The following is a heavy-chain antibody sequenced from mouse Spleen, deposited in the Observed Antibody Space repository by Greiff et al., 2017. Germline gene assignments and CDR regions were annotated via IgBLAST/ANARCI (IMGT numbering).Heavy chain of an antibody. CDR2: IYPGDGDT. D-gene: IGHD4-1*01. CDR1: GYAFSSYW. V-gene: IGHV1-80*01. Sequence: LVESGAELVKPGASVKISCKASGYAFSSYWMNWVKQRPGKGLEWIGQIYPGDGDTNYNGKFKGKATLTADKSSSTAYMQLSSLTSEDSAVYFCARPNWDEGFAYWGQGTLVTVSA. J-gene: IGHJ3*01. CDR3: ARPNWDEGFAY.